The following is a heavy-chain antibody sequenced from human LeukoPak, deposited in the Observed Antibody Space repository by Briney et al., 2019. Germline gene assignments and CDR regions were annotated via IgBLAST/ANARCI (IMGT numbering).Heavy chain of an antibody. CDR3: AKMVPIAEAGRYNWFDP. Sequence: ASVKVSCTASGYTFTSYYMHWVRQAPGQGLEWMGLINPTGGSTGYAQKFQGRVTMTRDMSTSTAYMELRSLRSDDTAVYYCAKMVPIAEAGRYNWFDPWGQGTLVTVSS. CDR1: GYTFTSYY. J-gene: IGHJ5*02. V-gene: IGHV1-46*01. D-gene: IGHD6-13*01. CDR2: INPTGGST.